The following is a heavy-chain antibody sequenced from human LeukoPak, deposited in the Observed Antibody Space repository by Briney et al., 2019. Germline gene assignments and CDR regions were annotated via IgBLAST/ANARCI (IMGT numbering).Heavy chain of an antibody. CDR3: ARQWASCTTNGCLPFGY. V-gene: IGHV4-38-2*01. D-gene: IGHD2-8*01. Sequence: SETLSLTCAVSGYSISSGYDWGWIRQPPGKGLEYIGSIYHNGRTYYNPSLKSRVTISVDTSRNQFFLKLSSVTAADTAVYYCARQWASCTTNGCLPFGYWGQGTLVTVSS. CDR1: GYSISSGYD. CDR2: IYHNGRT. J-gene: IGHJ4*02.